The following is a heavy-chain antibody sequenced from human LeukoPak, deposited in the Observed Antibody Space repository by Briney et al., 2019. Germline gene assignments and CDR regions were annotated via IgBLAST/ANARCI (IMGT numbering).Heavy chain of an antibody. V-gene: IGHV4-59*01. J-gene: IGHJ4*02. Sequence: SETLSLTCTVSGGSISSYYWSWIRQPPGKGLEWIGYIYYSGGTNYNPSLKSRVTISVDTSKNQFSLKLSSVTAADTAVYYCARGRGPSLFSYWGQGTLVTVSS. CDR3: ARGRGPSLFSY. CDR1: GGSISSYY. CDR2: IYYSGGT.